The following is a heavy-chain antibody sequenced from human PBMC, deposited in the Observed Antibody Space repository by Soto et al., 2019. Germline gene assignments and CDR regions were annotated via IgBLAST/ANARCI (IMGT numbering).Heavy chain of an antibody. J-gene: IGHJ4*02. CDR2: IYYSGST. CDR3: ARHAIAVAGMTASYFDY. V-gene: IGHV4-59*08. CDR1: GGSISSYY. Sequence: SETLSLTCTVSGGSISSYYWSWIRQPPGKGLEWIGYIYYSGSTNYNPSLKSRVTISVDTSKNQFSLKLSSVTAADTAVYYCARHAIAVAGMTASYFDYWGQGTLVTVSS. D-gene: IGHD6-19*01.